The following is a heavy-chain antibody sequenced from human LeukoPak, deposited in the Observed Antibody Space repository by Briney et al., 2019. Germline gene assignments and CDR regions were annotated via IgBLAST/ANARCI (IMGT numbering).Heavy chain of an antibody. D-gene: IGHD2-8*02. CDR1: VYTLGNTD. CDR3: VIAKNCPDCISSED. CDR2: MTPNSGNT. V-gene: IGHV1-8*02. J-gene: IGHJ4*02. Sequence: ASVKVSCKASVYTLGNTDFNWVRQATGQGLEWLGWMTPNSGNTGYGRKFQGRVTMTRDTSISTAYMELNNLRSEDTAVYYCVIAKNCPDCISSEDWGQGTLVTVSS.